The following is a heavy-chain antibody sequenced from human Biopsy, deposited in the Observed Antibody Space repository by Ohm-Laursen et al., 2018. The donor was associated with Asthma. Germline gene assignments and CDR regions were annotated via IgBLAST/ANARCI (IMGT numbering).Heavy chain of an antibody. D-gene: IGHD5-24*01. CDR1: GGSISSGGYS. CDR3: ARVKDGYNFDY. CDR2: IYHSGST. Sequence: TLSLTCVVSGGSISSGGYSWSWIRQPPGKGLEWIGYIYHSGSTYYNPSLNSRVTISVDRSKNQFSLKLSSVTAADTAVYYCARVKDGYNFDYWGQGTLVTVSS. J-gene: IGHJ4*02. V-gene: IGHV4-30-2*01.